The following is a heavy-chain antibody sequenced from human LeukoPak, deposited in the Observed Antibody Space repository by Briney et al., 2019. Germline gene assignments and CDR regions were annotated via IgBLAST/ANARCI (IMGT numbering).Heavy chain of an antibody. D-gene: IGHD2-21*02. CDR1: GYTFTSYY. Sequence: GASVKVSCKASGYTFTSYYMHWVRQAPGQGLEWMGIINPSGGSTTYAQKFQGRVTMTRDTSTSTVYMELSSLRSEDTAVYYCARDIMVMTYYYYGMDVWGQGTTVTVPS. CDR3: ARDIMVMTYYYYGMDV. CDR2: INPSGGST. V-gene: IGHV1-46*01. J-gene: IGHJ6*02.